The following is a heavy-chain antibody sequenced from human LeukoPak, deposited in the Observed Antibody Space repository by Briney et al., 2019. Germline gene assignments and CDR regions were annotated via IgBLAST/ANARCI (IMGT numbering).Heavy chain of an antibody. CDR3: AREQGYCSSTSCYVGAFDI. Sequence: GGSLRLSCAASGFTFSSYWMHWVRQAPGKGLVWVSRINSDGSSTGYADSVKGRFTISRDNAKNTLYLQMNSLRAEDTAVYYCAREQGYCSSTSCYVGAFDIWGQGTMVTVSS. CDR2: INSDGSST. J-gene: IGHJ3*02. D-gene: IGHD2-2*01. CDR1: GFTFSSYW. V-gene: IGHV3-74*01.